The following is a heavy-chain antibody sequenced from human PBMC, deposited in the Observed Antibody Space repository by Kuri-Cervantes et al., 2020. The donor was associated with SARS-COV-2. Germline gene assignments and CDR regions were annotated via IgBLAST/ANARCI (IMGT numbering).Heavy chain of an antibody. CDR3: ARAARITIFGVVMAFDI. D-gene: IGHD3-3*01. CDR2: IYHSGST. V-gene: IGHV4-38-2*01. J-gene: IGHJ3*02. Sequence: SETLSLTCAVSGYSISSGYYWGWIRQPPGKGLEWIGSIYHSGSTYYNPSLKGRVTISVDTSKNQFSLKLSSVTAADTAVYYCARAARITIFGVVMAFDIWGQGTMVTVSS. CDR1: GYSISSGYY.